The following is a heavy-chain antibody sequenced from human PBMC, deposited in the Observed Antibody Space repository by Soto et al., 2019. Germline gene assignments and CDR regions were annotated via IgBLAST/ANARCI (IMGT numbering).Heavy chain of an antibody. V-gene: IGHV3-66*01. J-gene: IGHJ4*02. CDR3: ARDPWAADY. CDR1: GFTVSTKY. CDR2: IYSGGST. Sequence: EVQLVESGGGLVQPGGSLRLSCAASGFTVSTKYMSWVRQAPEKGLEWVSVIYSGGSTFYADSVRGRFTISRDNSKNTVNLQMNSLRAEDTAVDYWARDPWAADYWGQGTLVTVSS. D-gene: IGHD3-16*01.